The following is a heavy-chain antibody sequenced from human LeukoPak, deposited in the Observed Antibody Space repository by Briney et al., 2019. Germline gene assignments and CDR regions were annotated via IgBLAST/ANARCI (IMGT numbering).Heavy chain of an antibody. Sequence: SVKVSCKASGGTFSSHDISWVRQAPGQGLEWMGGITPMFGTAVYAQRFQGRVTITAVESMSTAYMELSSLRSEDTAIYYCARGWLAETTVVTPYNYWGQGTLVTVSS. J-gene: IGHJ4*02. CDR3: ARGWLAETTVVTPYNY. CDR1: GGTFSSHD. CDR2: ITPMFGTA. V-gene: IGHV1-69*01. D-gene: IGHD4-23*01.